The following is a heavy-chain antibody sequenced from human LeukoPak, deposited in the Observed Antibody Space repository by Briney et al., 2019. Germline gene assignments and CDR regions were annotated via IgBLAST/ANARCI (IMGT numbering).Heavy chain of an antibody. D-gene: IGHD3-3*02. CDR3: VQVRLAGLFDP. J-gene: IGHJ5*02. CDR2: IHYSGNT. V-gene: IGHV4-59*02. Sequence: PSETLSLTCTVSGASVSAYYWTWIRQPPGKRLEWLGYIHYSGNTNYNPSLNSRVTMSLDASKNQFSLKLSSVSAADTAVYYCVQVRLAGLFDPWGQGTLVTVSS. CDR1: GASVSAYY.